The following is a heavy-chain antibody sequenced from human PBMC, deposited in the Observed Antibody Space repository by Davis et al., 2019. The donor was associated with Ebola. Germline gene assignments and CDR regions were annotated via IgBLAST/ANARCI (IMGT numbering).Heavy chain of an antibody. CDR1: GYTFTSYG. D-gene: IGHD2-2*01. CDR2: ISAYNGNT. Sequence: ASVKVSCKASGYTFTSYGISWVRQAPGQGLEWMGWISAYNGNTNYAQKLQGRVTMTTDTSTSTAYMELRSLRSDDTAVYYCARDLGCSSTSCYGYYYMDVWGKGTTVTVSS. CDR3: ARDLGCSSTSCYGYYYMDV. V-gene: IGHV1-18*04. J-gene: IGHJ6*03.